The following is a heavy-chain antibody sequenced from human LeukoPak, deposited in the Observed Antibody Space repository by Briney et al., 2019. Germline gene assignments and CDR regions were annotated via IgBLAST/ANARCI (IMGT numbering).Heavy chain of an antibody. CDR1: GXTFSNYW. J-gene: IGHJ3*02. CDR3: ARDCGSDCSQAFDI. D-gene: IGHD2-21*02. Sequence: PGGSLRLSCAASGXTFSNYWMSWVRQAPGKGLEWVADIKQDATQKYYVDSVGGRFTISRDNAKNSLYLQMNSLRVEDTAVYYCARDCGSDCSQAFDIWGQGTMVTVSS. V-gene: IGHV3-7*05. CDR2: IKQDATQK.